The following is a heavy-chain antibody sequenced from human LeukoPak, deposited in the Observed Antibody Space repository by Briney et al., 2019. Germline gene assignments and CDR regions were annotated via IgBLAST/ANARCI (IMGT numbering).Heavy chain of an antibody. CDR1: GGSISSYY. CDR2: IYYSGST. D-gene: IGHD5-18*01. V-gene: IGHV4-59*08. CDR3: ARGVTWIQLWPTWDYYYGMDV. J-gene: IGHJ6*02. Sequence: SETLSLTCTVSGGSISSYYWSWIRQPPGKGLEWIGYIYYSGSTNYNPSLKSRVTISVDTSKNQFSLKLSSVTAADTAVYYCARGVTWIQLWPTWDYYYGMDVWGQGTTVTVSS.